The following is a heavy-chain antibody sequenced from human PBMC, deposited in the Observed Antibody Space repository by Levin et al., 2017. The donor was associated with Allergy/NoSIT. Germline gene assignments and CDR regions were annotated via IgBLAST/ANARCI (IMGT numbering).Heavy chain of an antibody. CDR3: ASGATIPDY. J-gene: IGHJ4*02. D-gene: IGHD1-26*01. CDR2: ISSSSSTI. V-gene: IGHV3-48*01. Sequence: GGSLRLSCAASGFTFSSYSMNWVRQAPGKGLEWVSYISSSSSTIYYADSVKGRFTISRDNAKNSLYLQMNSLRAEDTAVYYCASGATIPDYWGQGTLVTVSS. CDR1: GFTFSSYS.